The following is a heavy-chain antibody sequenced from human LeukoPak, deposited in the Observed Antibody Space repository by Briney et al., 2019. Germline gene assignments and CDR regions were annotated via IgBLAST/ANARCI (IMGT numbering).Heavy chain of an antibody. V-gene: IGHV3-9*01. J-gene: IGHJ4*02. CDR3: VKEMYSSGWSFDY. D-gene: IGHD6-19*01. CDR1: GFSFDDYA. CDR2: LSGNSGSI. Sequence: GRSLRLSCAASGFSFDDYAMHWVRQVPGKGLDWVSGLSGNSGSIGYADSVKGRFTISRDNAKNSLYLQMNSLRAGDTALYYCVKEMYSSGWSFDYWGQGTLVTVTS.